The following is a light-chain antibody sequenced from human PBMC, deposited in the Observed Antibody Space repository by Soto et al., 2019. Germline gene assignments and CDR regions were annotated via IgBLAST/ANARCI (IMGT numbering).Light chain of an antibody. V-gene: IGKV3-11*01. CDR3: QQCTNGPPCT. Sequence: EIVLTQSPATLSLSPGERATLSCRASQSISKLLTWYQQKPGQPPSLLMYDVSTRAAGIPARFSGSGSGTDVTLTISSLEPEDFAVYFCQQCTNGPPCTFGQGTKLDIK. J-gene: IGKJ2*02. CDR2: DVS. CDR1: QSISKL.